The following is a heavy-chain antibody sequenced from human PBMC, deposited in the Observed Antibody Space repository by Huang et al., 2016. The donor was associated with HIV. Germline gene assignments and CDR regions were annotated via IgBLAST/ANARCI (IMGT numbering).Heavy chain of an antibody. CDR1: GFTFSSYW. J-gene: IGHJ4*02. CDR3: ARGSRQGKYYYGSGTAY. V-gene: IGHV3-74*01. D-gene: IGHD3-10*01. CDR2: IKSDGSST. Sequence: EVQLVESGGGLVQPGGSLRLSCAASGFTFSSYWMHWVRQVPGKGLLWVSHIKSDGSSTNYADSVKGRFTISRDNAKNTLYLQMNSLRAEDTAVYYCARGSRQGKYYYGSGTAYWGQGTLVTVSS.